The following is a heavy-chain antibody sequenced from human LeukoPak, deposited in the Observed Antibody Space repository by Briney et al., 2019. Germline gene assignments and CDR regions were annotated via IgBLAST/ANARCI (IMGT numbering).Heavy chain of an antibody. Sequence: SETLSLTCTVSGGSISSYYWSWTRQSPGKGLEWIGYIYYSGSTDYNPSLKSRVTISVDTSKNQFSLKLNSVTAADTAVYYCARGSYGDAYWGQGTLVTVSS. D-gene: IGHD4-17*01. CDR1: GGSISSYY. CDR2: IYYSGST. V-gene: IGHV4-59*08. CDR3: ARGSYGDAY. J-gene: IGHJ4*02.